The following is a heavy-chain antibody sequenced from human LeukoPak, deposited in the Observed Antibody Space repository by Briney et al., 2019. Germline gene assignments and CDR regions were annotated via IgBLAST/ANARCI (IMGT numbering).Heavy chain of an antibody. CDR1: GGSISSGGYS. V-gene: IGHV4-30-2*01. D-gene: IGHD3-9*01. J-gene: IGHJ3*02. Sequence: PSETLSLTCAVSGGSISSGGYSWSWIRQPPGKGLEWIGYIYHSGSTYYNPSLKSRVTISVDRSKNQFSLKLSSVTAADTAVYYCASVERYFDWLYGAFDIWGQGTMVTVSS. CDR3: ASVERYFDWLYGAFDI. CDR2: IYHSGST.